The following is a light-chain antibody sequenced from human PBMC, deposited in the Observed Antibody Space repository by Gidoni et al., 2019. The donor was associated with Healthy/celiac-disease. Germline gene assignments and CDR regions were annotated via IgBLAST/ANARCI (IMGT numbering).Light chain of an antibody. CDR3: QQSYSTPLT. CDR1: QSISSY. CDR2: AAS. J-gene: IGKJ4*01. Sequence: DTQMTQSPSSLSASVGDRVTITCRASQSISSYLNWYQQKPGKAPKLLIYAASSLQSGVPSRFSGSGSGTDFTLTISSLQPEDFATYYCQQSYSTPLTFXGXAKVGIK. V-gene: IGKV1-39*01.